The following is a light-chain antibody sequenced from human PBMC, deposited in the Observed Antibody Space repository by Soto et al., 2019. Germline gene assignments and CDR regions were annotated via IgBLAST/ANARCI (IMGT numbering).Light chain of an antibody. CDR1: QGIRND. CDR2: AAF. CDR3: LQHFNFSWT. Sequence: AVHRPKITSSLAASVGGRGTITCRASQGIRNDLGWYQKKPGKAPKLRIFAAFNLQSGVPSRFSGGGSGTDVTLIISSLQPEDFATDYYLQHFNFSWTSGQ. V-gene: IGKV1-6*01. J-gene: IGKJ1*01.